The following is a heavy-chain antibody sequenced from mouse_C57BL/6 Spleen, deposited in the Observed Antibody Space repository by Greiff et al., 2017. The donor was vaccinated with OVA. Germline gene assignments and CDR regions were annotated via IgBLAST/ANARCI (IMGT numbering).Heavy chain of an antibody. V-gene: IGHV1-69*01. J-gene: IGHJ2*01. D-gene: IGHD1-1*01. CDR3: ARSPDYYGSSYFDY. CDR2: IDPSDSNT. Sequence: VQLQQPGAELVMPGASVKLSCKASGYTFTSYWMHWVKPRPGQGLEWIGEIDPSDSNTNYNQKFKGKSTLTVDKSSSTAYMQLSSLTSEDSAVYYCARSPDYYGSSYFDYWGQGTTLTVSS. CDR1: GYTFTSYW.